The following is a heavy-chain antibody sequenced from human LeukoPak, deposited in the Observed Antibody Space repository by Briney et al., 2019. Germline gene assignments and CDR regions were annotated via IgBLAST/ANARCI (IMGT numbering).Heavy chain of an antibody. D-gene: IGHD3-10*01. J-gene: IGHJ5*02. CDR3: ARDVTPYYYGSGSYYRGSDP. CDR2: IIPIFGTA. CDR1: GGTFSSYA. V-gene: IGHV1-69*13. Sequence: SVKVSCKASGGTFSSYAISWVRQAPGQGLEWMGGIIPIFGTANYAQKFQGRVTITADESTSTAYMELSSLRSEDTAVYYCARDVTPYYYGSGSYYRGSDPWGQGTLVTVSS.